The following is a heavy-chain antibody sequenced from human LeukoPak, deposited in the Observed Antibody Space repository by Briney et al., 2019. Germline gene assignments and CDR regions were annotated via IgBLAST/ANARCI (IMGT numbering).Heavy chain of an antibody. CDR3: TRGLRLGYCSGGSCYYWFDP. CDR1: GGSISSYY. D-gene: IGHD2-15*01. CDR2: IYYSGST. J-gene: IGHJ5*02. Sequence: SETLSLTCTVSGGSISSYYWSWIRQPPGKGLEWIGYIYYSGSTNYNPSLKSRVTISADTSKNQFSLNLRPVIAADTAVYYCTRGLRLGYCSGGSCYYWFDPWGQGTRVTVSS. V-gene: IGHV4-59*12.